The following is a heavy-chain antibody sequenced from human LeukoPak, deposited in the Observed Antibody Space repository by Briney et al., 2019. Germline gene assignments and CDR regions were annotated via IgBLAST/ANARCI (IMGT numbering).Heavy chain of an antibody. CDR2: INPNSGGT. D-gene: IGHD1-7*01. V-gene: IGHV1-2*02. J-gene: IGHJ5*02. CDR1: GYTFTGYY. CDR3: ARVDNWNYGWFDP. Sequence: ASVKVSCKASGYTFTGYYIHWVRQAPGQGLEWMGWINPNSGGTNYAQKFQGRVTMTRGTSISTAYMELSRLRSDDTAVYYCARVDNWNYGWFDPWGQGTLVTVSS.